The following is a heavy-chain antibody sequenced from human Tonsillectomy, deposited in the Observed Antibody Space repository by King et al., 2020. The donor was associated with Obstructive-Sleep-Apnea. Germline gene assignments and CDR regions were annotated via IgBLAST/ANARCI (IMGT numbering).Heavy chain of an antibody. CDR3: ARDLAFDY. CDR2: IKQDGSEK. Sequence: VQLVESGGGLVQPGGSLRLSCAASGCTFSSYWMSWVRQAPGKGLEWVANIKQDGSEKYYVDSGKGRFTIYRDNAKNSLYLQMNSLRAEDTAVYYCARDLAFDYWGQGTLVTVSS. J-gene: IGHJ4*02. V-gene: IGHV3-7*01. CDR1: GCTFSSYW.